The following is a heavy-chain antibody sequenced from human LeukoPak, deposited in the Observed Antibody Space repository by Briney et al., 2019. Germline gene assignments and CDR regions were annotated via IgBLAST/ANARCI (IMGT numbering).Heavy chain of an antibody. CDR1: GYTFTDYY. D-gene: IGHD5-24*01. CDR2: IDPNSGGT. Sequence: GASVKVSCKTSGYTFTDYYIHWVRQAPGQGLEWMGWIDPNSGGTNYAQKFQGRVTMTSDTSISTAYMELSSLRSDDTAVYYCARDPRDGYNCPFGYWGQGTLVTVSS. CDR3: ARDPRDGYNCPFGY. J-gene: IGHJ4*02. V-gene: IGHV1-2*02.